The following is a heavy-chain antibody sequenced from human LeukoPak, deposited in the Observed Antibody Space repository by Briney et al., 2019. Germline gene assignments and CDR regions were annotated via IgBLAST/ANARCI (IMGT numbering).Heavy chain of an antibody. J-gene: IGHJ6*03. CDR2: INQGGTGK. CDR1: GFTFSSYA. D-gene: IGHD1-26*01. V-gene: IGHV3-7*01. Sequence: PGGSLRLSCVASGFTFSSYAVNWVRQAPGKGLEWVAIINQGGTGKYYVDSVKGRFTISRDNAENSLYLQMSSLRAEDTAVYYCARDPYSGAYGDTYYYFMDVWGKGTTVTISS. CDR3: ARDPYSGAYGDTYYYFMDV.